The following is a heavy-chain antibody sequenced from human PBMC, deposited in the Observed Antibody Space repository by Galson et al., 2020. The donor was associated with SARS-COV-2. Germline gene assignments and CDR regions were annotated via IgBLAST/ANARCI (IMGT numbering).Heavy chain of an antibody. CDR1: GFTFSNFG. CDR3: AKEMRGTNGDYYFSY. CDR2: ISNDGSRK. D-gene: IGHD2-8*01. Sequence: GGSLRLPCAASGFTFSNFGMHWVRQATGQRLEWVAVISNDGSRKFYADALKGRFTISRANSKDTLYLQMSSLRPEDTAVYYCAKEMRGTNGDYYFSYWGQGTLVTVSS. J-gene: IGHJ4*02. V-gene: IGHV3-30*18.